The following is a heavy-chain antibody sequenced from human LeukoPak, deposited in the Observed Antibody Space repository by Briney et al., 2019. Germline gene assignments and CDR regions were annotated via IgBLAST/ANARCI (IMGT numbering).Heavy chain of an antibody. Sequence: GGSLRLSCAASGFTFSSHAMSWVRQAPGKGLEWVSAIRGSGGSTYYANSVQGRFTISRDNSKNTLYLQMNSLRADDTAVFYCAKDGAPAKYYYYYGMDVWGQGTTVTVSS. J-gene: IGHJ6*02. CDR1: GFTFSSHA. CDR3: AKDGAPAKYYYYYGMDV. CDR2: IRGSGGST. D-gene: IGHD3-16*01. V-gene: IGHV3-23*01.